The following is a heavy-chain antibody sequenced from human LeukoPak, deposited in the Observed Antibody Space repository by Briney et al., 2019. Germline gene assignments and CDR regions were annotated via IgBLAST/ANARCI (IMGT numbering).Heavy chain of an antibody. J-gene: IGHJ1*01. CDR1: GYTFTSYG. D-gene: IGHD2-15*01. Sequence: AASVTVSCKASGYTFTSYGISWVRQAPGQGLEGMGWISAYNGNTNYAQKLQGRVTMTTDTSTSTAYMELRSLRSDDTAGYYCAASRGRYCSGGSCYSVAEYFQHWGQGTLVTVSS. CDR3: AASRGRYCSGGSCYSVAEYFQH. V-gene: IGHV1-18*01. CDR2: ISAYNGNT.